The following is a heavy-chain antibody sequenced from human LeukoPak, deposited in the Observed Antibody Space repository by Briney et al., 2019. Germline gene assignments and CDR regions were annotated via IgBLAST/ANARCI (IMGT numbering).Heavy chain of an antibody. V-gene: IGHV3-23*01. Sequence: GGSLRLSCAASGFTFSSYAMSWVRQAPGKGLEWVSAISGSGGSTYYADSVKGRFTISRDNSKNTLYLQMNSLRAEDTAVYCCAKAGGVDSGWYRSYYYGMDVWGQGTTVTVSS. CDR2: ISGSGGST. CDR3: AKAGGVDSGWYRSYYYGMDV. D-gene: IGHD6-19*01. J-gene: IGHJ6*02. CDR1: GFTFSSYA.